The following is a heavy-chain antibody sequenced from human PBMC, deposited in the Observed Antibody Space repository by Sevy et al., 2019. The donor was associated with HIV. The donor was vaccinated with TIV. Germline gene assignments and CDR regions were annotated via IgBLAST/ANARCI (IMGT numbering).Heavy chain of an antibody. CDR2: IYTTGST. CDR3: ASVAYDSGGYGAFDI. Sequence: SETLSLTCSVSGGSISGYYWSWIRQPAEKGLEWIGRIYTTGSTNSSPSLKSRLTMSLDTSKNQLSLTLRAVTAADTAVYYCASVAYDSGGYGAFDIWGQGTMVTVSS. D-gene: IGHD3-22*01. J-gene: IGHJ3*02. V-gene: IGHV4-4*07. CDR1: GGSISGYY.